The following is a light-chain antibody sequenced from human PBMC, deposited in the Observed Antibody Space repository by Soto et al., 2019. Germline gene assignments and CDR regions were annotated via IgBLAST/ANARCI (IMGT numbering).Light chain of an antibody. CDR3: CSNAGTNTLI. Sequence: QSALTQPRSVSGSPGQSVTISCTGTSSDVGGYNYVSWYQQHPGKAPKFMIYDVSKRPSGVSDRFSGSKSGNTASLTISGLQAEDEADYYCCSNAGTNTLIFGGGTKLTVL. CDR2: DVS. V-gene: IGLV2-11*01. CDR1: SSDVGGYNY. J-gene: IGLJ2*01.